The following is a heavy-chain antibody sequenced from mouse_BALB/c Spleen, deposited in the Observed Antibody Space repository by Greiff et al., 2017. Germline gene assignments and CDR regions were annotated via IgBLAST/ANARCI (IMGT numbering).Heavy chain of an antibody. CDR3: ATGTPYAMDY. J-gene: IGHJ4*01. CDR2: IDPANGNT. CDR1: GFNIKDTY. D-gene: IGHD4-1*01. Sequence: EVQLKESGAELVKPGASVKLSCTASGFNIKDTYMHWVKQRPEQGLEWIGRIDPANGNTKYDPKFQGKATITADTSSNTAYLQLSSLTSEDTAVYYCATGTPYAMDYWGQGTSVTVSS. V-gene: IGHV14-3*02.